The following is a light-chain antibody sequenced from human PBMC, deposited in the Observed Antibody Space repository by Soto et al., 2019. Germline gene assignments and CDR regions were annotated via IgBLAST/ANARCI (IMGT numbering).Light chain of an antibody. CDR1: QSVTSSY. CDR2: GAS. V-gene: IGKV3-20*01. Sequence: EIVLTQSPGTLSLSPGERATLSCRASQSVTSSYLAWYQQKPGQAPRLLIYGASGRAPGIPDRFSGSGSGTDFTLTISRVEPEYFAVYFCQQYGSLPRTFGQGTKVEI. J-gene: IGKJ1*01. CDR3: QQYGSLPRT.